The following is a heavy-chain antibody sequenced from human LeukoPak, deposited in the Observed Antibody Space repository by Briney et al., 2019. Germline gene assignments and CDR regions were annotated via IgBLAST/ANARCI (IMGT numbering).Heavy chain of an antibody. CDR3: ARVTIPWAYYYYYGMDV. D-gene: IGHD3-16*01. CDR2: ISYGGSNK. V-gene: IGHV3-30-3*01. Sequence: GRSLRLSCAASGFTFSSYAMHWVRQAPGKGLEWVAVISYGGSNKYYADSVKGRFTISRDNSKNTLYLQMNSLRAEDTAVYYCARVTIPWAYYYYYGMDVWGQGTTVTVSS. CDR1: GFTFSSYA. J-gene: IGHJ6*02.